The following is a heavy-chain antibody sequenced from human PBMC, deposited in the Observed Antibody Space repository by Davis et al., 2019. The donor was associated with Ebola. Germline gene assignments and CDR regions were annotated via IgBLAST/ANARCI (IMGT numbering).Heavy chain of an antibody. Sequence: AESLKISCKGSGYSFTSYWNGWVRQMPGKGLEWMGIIYPGDSDTRYSPSFQGQVTISADKSISTAYLQWSSLKASDTAMYYCATARMRRGDGYSDSFDYWGQGTLVTVSS. CDR1: GYSFTSYW. D-gene: IGHD5-24*01. V-gene: IGHV5-51*01. CDR3: ATARMRRGDGYSDSFDY. CDR2: IYPGDSDT. J-gene: IGHJ4*02.